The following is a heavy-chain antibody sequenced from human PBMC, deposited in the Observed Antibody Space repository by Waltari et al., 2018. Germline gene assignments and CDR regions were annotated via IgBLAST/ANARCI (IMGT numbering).Heavy chain of an antibody. CDR1: GYSISSGYY. Sequence: QVQLQESGPGLVKPSETLSLTCAVSGYSISSGYYWGWIRQPPGKGLEWIGSIYHSGSTYYNPSLKSRVTISVDTSKNQFSLKLSSVTAADTAVYYCARFMGSWGWFDPWGQGTLVTVSS. V-gene: IGHV4-38-2*01. CDR2: IYHSGST. CDR3: ARFMGSWGWFDP. J-gene: IGHJ5*02. D-gene: IGHD6-13*01.